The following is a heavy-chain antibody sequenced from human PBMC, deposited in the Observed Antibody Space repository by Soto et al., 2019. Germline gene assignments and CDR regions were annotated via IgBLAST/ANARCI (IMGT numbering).Heavy chain of an antibody. Sequence: QVRLVESGGGLVKPGGSLRLSCTGSGFTFSDYYMSWIRQAPGKGLEWVSHISDGGTTKYYTDSVKGRFIISRDDAKNSLYLQMNSLRADDTAVYYCVRDGSPWSRGYWGQGTLVFVSS. V-gene: IGHV3-11*01. CDR3: VRDGSPWSRGY. CDR1: GFTFSDYY. CDR2: ISDGGTTK. J-gene: IGHJ4*02. D-gene: IGHD3-10*01.